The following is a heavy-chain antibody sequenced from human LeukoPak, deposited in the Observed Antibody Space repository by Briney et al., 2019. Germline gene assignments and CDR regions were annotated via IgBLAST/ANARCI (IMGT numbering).Heavy chain of an antibody. J-gene: IGHJ4*02. Sequence: ASVKVSCKASGYTFTSYDLNWVRQAIGQGLEWMGWMNPNNGDTGYAQKFQGRVTMTRDTSISTAYLELSGLRSEDTAVYYCARGYYVSSGYYSFDYWGQGTLVTVSS. V-gene: IGHV1-8*01. CDR3: ARGYYVSSGYYSFDY. D-gene: IGHD3-22*01. CDR2: MNPNNGDT. CDR1: GYTFTSYD.